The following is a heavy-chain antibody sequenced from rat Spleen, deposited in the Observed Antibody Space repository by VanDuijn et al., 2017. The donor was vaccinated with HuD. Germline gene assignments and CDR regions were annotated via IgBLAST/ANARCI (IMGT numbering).Heavy chain of an antibody. V-gene: IGHV5-29*01. CDR2: INYDGRST. D-gene: IGHD2-5*01. J-gene: IGHJ2*01. Sequence: EVQLVESGGGLVQPGSALKLSCVASGFPFSTTWLSWIRQATTKGPEWVATINYDGRSTFYRDPVRDRFTMSRNTAQNILYLQMNIPRSEDPATYYCTSGGYFRYWVQGVIVTVSS. CDR1: GFPFSTTW. CDR3: TSGGYFRY.